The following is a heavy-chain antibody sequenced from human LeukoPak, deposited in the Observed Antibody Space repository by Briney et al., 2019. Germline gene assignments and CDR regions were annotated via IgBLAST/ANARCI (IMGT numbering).Heavy chain of an antibody. Sequence: GGSLRLSCAASGFTFSSYSMNWVRQAPGKGLEWVSYISSSSSTIYYADSVKGRFTISRDNAKNSLYLQMNSLRAEDTAVYYCAGEGWSYGDYVSSWGQGTLVTVSS. J-gene: IGHJ5*02. CDR1: GFTFSSYS. CDR3: AGEGWSYGDYVSS. CDR2: ISSSSSTI. D-gene: IGHD4-17*01. V-gene: IGHV3-48*01.